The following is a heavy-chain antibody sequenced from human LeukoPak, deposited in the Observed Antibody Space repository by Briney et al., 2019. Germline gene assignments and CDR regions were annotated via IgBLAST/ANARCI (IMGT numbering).Heavy chain of an antibody. CDR2: IIPIFGTA. Sequence: SVKVSCKASGGTFSSYAISWVRQAPGQGLEWMGGIIPIFGTANYAQKFQGRVTITADESTSTAYMELSSLRSEDTAVYYCARDHPRKYRGYSGYGLFDYWGQGTLVTVSS. V-gene: IGHV1-69*13. J-gene: IGHJ4*02. CDR1: GGTFSSYA. CDR3: ARDHPRKYRGYSGYGLFDY. D-gene: IGHD5-12*01.